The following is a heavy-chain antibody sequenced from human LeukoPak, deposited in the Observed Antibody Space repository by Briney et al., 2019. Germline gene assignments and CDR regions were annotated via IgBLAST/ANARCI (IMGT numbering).Heavy chain of an antibody. D-gene: IGHD5-12*01. J-gene: IGHJ4*02. V-gene: IGHV3-21*01. CDR3: ARVNSGYDY. CDR2: ISSSSSYI. CDR1: GYSISSGYY. Sequence: ETLSLTCTVSGYSISSGYYWGWIRSPPGKGLEGVSSISSSSSYIYYADSVKGRFTISRDNAKNSLYLQMNSLRAEDTAVYYCARVNSGYDYWGQGTLVTVSS.